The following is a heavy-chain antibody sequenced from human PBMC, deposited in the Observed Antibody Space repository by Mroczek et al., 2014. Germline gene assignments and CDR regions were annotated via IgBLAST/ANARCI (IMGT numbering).Heavy chain of an antibody. CDR2: INHSGST. CDR3: ARGRAYCGGDCYSLVGNWFDP. D-gene: IGHD2-21*02. V-gene: IGHV4-34*01. J-gene: IGHJ5*02. CDR1: GGSFSGYY. Sequence: QVQLQQWGAGLLKPSETLSLTCAVYGGSFSGYYWSWIRQPPGKGLEWIGEINHSGSTNYNPSLKSRVTISVDTSKNQFSLKLSSVTAADTAVYYCARGRAYCGGDCYSLVGNWFDPWGQGTLVTVSS.